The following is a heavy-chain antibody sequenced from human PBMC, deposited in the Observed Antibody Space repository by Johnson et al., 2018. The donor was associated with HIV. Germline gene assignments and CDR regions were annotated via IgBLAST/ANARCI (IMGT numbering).Heavy chain of an antibody. J-gene: IGHJ3*02. CDR1: GFTFSSYA. D-gene: IGHD3-10*01. V-gene: IGHV3-30*04. Sequence: QVQLVESGGGVVQPGRSLRLSCAASGFTFSSYAMYWVRQAPGKGLEWVAVISYDGSNKYYADSVKGRFTISRDNSKNTLYLQMNSLRAEDTAVYYCAKAELIRFGELNDGFDIWGQGTMVTVSS. CDR3: AKAELIRFGELNDGFDI. CDR2: ISYDGSNK.